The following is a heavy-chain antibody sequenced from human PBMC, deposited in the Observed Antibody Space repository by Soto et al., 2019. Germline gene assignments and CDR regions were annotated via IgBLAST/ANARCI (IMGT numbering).Heavy chain of an antibody. J-gene: IGHJ6*02. V-gene: IGHV1-2*02. CDR1: GYTFTGYY. CDR2: INPNSGGT. D-gene: IGHD5-18*01. Sequence: ASVKVSCKASGYTFTGYYMHWVRQAPGQGLEWMGWINPNSGGTNYAQKFQGRVTMTRDTSTSTVYMELSSLRSEDTAVYYCARRGYSHGLYGMDVWGQGTTVTVSS. CDR3: ARRGYSHGLYGMDV.